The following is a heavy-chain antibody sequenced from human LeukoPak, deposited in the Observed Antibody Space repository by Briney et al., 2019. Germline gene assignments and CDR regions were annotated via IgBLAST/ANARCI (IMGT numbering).Heavy chain of an antibody. CDR2: IYYSGST. J-gene: IGHJ2*01. CDR1: GGSISSSSYY. V-gene: IGHV4-39*07. Sequence: PSETLSLTCTVSGGSISSSSYYWGWIRQPPGKGLEWIGSIYYSGSTYYNPSLKSRVTISVDTSKNQFSLKLSSVTAADTAVYYCARCRLSNYYGSGSPRRYFDLWGRGTLVTVSS. D-gene: IGHD3-10*01. CDR3: ARCRLSNYYGSGSPRRYFDL.